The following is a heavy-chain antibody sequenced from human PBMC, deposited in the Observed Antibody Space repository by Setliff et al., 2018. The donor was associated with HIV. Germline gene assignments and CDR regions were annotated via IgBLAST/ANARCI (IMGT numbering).Heavy chain of an antibody. J-gene: IGHJ1*01. CDR3: AIRISAAGSAFQH. CDR1: SYIFSSND. V-gene: IGHV1-18*01. CDR2: ITSYNGNT. D-gene: IGHD6-13*01. Sequence: ASVKISCKASSYIFSSNDIDWVRQAPGQGLEWMGRITSYNGNTKYAQKFQDRVTMTTDKSTTTAYMDLRSLRSDDTAVYYCAIRISAAGSAFQHWGQGTLVTVSS.